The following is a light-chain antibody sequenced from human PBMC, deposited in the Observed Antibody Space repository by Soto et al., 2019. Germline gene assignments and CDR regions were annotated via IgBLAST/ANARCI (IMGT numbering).Light chain of an antibody. CDR3: QQYNNWPPDRT. V-gene: IGKV3-15*01. Sequence: EIVMTQSPSTLSVSPGERATLSCRASQSVGSNLAWYQLKPGQAPSLLIYGASTRAIGIPARFSGSGSGTDFTLTISSLQSEDFAIYFCQQYNNWPPDRTFGQGTKVEIK. CDR2: GAS. CDR1: QSVGSN. J-gene: IGKJ1*01.